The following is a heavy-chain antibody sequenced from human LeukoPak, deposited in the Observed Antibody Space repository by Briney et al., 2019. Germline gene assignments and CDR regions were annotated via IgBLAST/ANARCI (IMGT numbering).Heavy chain of an antibody. V-gene: IGHV3-21*01. CDR2: ISSSSSYI. Sequence: GGSLRLSCAASGFTFSSYSMNWVRQAPGKGLEWVSSISSSSSYIYYADSVKGRFTISRDNSKNTLYLQMNSLRAEDTAVYYCARVGTIKWLAHDYWGQGTLVTVSS. D-gene: IGHD4/OR15-4a*01. CDR3: ARVGTIKWLAHDY. J-gene: IGHJ4*02. CDR1: GFTFSSYS.